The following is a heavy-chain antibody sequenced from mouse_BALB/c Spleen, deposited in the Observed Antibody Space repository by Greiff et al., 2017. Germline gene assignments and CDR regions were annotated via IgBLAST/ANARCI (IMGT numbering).Heavy chain of an antibody. CDR3: ARRELGLGAWFAY. V-gene: IGHV1S34*01. D-gene: IGHD3-1*01. J-gene: IGHJ3*01. CDR1: GYSFTGYY. Sequence: LVKTGASVKISCKASGYSFTGYYMHWVKQSHGKSLEWIGYISCYNGATSYNQKFKGKATFTVDTSSSTAYMQFNSLTSEDSAVYYCARRELGLGAWFAYWGQGTLVTVSA. CDR2: ISCYNGAT.